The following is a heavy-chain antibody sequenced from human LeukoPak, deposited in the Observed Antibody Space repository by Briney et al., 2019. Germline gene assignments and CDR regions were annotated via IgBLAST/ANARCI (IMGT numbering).Heavy chain of an antibody. CDR2: ISWDSDSI. V-gene: IGHV3-9*03. J-gene: IGHJ6*03. CDR1: GFIFDDYA. D-gene: IGHD3-16*01. CDR3: AKGGGGRLIYYYYMDV. Sequence: PGGSLRLSCAASGFIFDDYAMHWVRQAPGKGLEWVSGISWDSDSIDYADSVKGRFTICRDNAKTSLYLQMNSLRAEDMPLYYCAKGGGGRLIYYYYMDVWGKGTTVTVSS.